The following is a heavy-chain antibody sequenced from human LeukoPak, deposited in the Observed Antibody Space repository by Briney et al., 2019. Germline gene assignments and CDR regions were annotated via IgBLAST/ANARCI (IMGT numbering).Heavy chain of an antibody. J-gene: IGHJ4*02. CDR3: AKDLGATVTTPCDY. V-gene: IGHV3-15*01. Sequence: GGSLRLSCVVSGLTINNVWMTLVRQAPGKGLEWVGRIYGGVADYAAPVKDRFIISRDDSKNTVYLQMNSLKAEDTAVYYCAKDLGATVTTPCDYWGQGTLVTVSS. CDR2: IYGGVA. D-gene: IGHD4-17*01. CDR1: GLTINNVW.